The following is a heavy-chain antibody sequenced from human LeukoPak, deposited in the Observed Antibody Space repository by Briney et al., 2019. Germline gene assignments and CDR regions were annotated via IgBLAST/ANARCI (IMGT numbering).Heavy chain of an antibody. Sequence: SETLSLTCTVSGGSISSSSYYWGWIRQPPGMGLEWIGSIYYSGSTYYNPSLKSRVTISVDTSKNQFSLKLSSVTAADTAVYYCARSSPGWYCSSTSCYSSAFDIWGQGTMVTVSS. CDR3: ARSSPGWYCSSTSCYSSAFDI. D-gene: IGHD2-2*01. CDR2: IYYSGST. CDR1: GGSISSSSYY. J-gene: IGHJ3*02. V-gene: IGHV4-39*01.